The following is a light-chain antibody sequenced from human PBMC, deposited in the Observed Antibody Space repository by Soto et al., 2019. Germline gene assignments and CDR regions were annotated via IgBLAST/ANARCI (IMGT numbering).Light chain of an antibody. Sequence: QSVLTQPASVSGSPGQSITISCTGTMSDVGGYNYVSWYQQHPGKAPQLIIYGVTNRPSGVSSRFSGSKSGNTASLTISGLQAEDEADYYCQSYVSLNLVFGTGTKVTVL. CDR1: MSDVGGYNY. V-gene: IGLV2-14*01. CDR3: QSYVSLNLV. J-gene: IGLJ1*01. CDR2: GVT.